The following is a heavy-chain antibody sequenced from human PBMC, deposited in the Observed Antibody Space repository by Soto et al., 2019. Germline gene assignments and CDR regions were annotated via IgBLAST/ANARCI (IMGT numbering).Heavy chain of an antibody. J-gene: IGHJ4*02. CDR3: ARDEGGYDILTGYYKAHHFDQ. Sequence: ASVKVSCKASGYTFGHFYITWVRQAPGQGLEWMGAISPHNRNANYAEKFRGRVTMTTDTSTTTAYMELRSLRSDDTAVYYCARDEGGYDILTGYYKAHHFDQWGQGALVTVSS. CDR2: ISPHNRNA. D-gene: IGHD3-9*01. V-gene: IGHV1-18*01. CDR1: GYTFGHFY.